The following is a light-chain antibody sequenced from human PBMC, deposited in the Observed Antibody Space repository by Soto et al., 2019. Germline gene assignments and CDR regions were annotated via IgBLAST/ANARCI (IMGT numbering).Light chain of an antibody. CDR1: QSVISNY. CDR3: QHCGSSPQT. J-gene: IGKJ1*01. Sequence: EIVLTQSPGTLSLSPGERATLSCRASQSVISNYLAWYQQKPGQAPSLLIYGASSRATGIPDKFSGSGSGTDFTLTISRLEPEDFAVYYCQHCGSSPQTFGQGTKV. V-gene: IGKV3-20*01. CDR2: GAS.